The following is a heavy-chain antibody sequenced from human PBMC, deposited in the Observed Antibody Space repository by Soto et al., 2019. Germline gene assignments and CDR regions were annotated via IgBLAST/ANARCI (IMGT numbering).Heavy chain of an antibody. D-gene: IGHD3-3*01. CDR1: GGSISSGGYS. J-gene: IGHJ5*02. CDR3: ARDYDFWSGSQTGWFDP. V-gene: IGHV4-30-2*05. Sequence: SETLSLTCAVSGGSISSGGYSWSWIRHPPGKGLEWIGYIYHSGSTYYNPSLKSRITINPDTSKNQFSLQLNSVTPEDTAVYYCARDYDFWSGSQTGWFDPWGQGTLVTVSS. CDR2: IYHSGST.